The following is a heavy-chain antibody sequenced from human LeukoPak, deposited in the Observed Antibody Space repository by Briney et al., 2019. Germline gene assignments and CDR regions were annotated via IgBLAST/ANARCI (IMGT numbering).Heavy chain of an antibody. CDR2: IIPIFGTA. V-gene: IGHV1-69*13. CDR3: AREEGSGGSGISNYYYYMDV. J-gene: IGHJ6*03. Sequence: SVKVSCKASGGTFSSYAISWVRQAPGQGLEWMGGIIPIFGTANYAQKFQGRVTITADESTSTAYMELSSLRSEDTAVYYCAREEGSGGSGISNYYYYMDVWGKGATVTVSS. D-gene: IGHD3-10*01. CDR1: GGTFSSYA.